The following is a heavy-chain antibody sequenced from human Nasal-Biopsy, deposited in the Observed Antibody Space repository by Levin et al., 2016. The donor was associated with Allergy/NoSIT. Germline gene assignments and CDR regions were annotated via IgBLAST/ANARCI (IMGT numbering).Heavy chain of an antibody. Sequence: GESLKISCAASGFTLSSYVMTWVRQAPGKGLEWVAVISYGGRKTSYSDSVKGRFTISRDNSKKTVYLQMSGLRAEDTAVYYCAKERRMDSYASGYYNYAMDVWGQGATVTVSS. CDR3: AKERRMDSYASGYYNYAMDV. CDR2: ISYGGRKT. D-gene: IGHD3-16*01. CDR1: GFTLSSYV. J-gene: IGHJ6*02. V-gene: IGHV3-30*18.